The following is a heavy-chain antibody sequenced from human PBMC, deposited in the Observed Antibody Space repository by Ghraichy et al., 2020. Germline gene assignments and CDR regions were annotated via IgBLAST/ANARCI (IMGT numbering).Heavy chain of an antibody. CDR3: SRGEDYDYDCMDV. J-gene: IGHJ6*03. CDR2: IYSGGST. Sequence: GGSLRLSCAASGFTVSSNYMSWVRQAPGKGLEWVSVIYSGGSTYYSDSAKGRLTIIRDNSKNKLHLQMKSLRAEDTAVYYCSRGEDYDYDCMDVWGKGTTVTVSS. V-gene: IGHV3-53*01. CDR1: GFTVSSNY.